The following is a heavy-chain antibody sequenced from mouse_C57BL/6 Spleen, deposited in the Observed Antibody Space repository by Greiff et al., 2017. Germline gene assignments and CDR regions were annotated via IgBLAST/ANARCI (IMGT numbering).Heavy chain of an antibody. CDR1: GYTFTSYW. Sequence: QVQLQQPGAELVKPGASVKMSCKASGYTFTSYWITWVKQRPGQGLEWIGDIYPGSGSTNYNEKFKSKATLTVDTSSSTAYMQLSSLTSEDSAVYYCARRHGSSYGGSYYFDYWGQGTTLTVSS. CDR3: ARRHGSSYGGSYYFDY. J-gene: IGHJ2*01. V-gene: IGHV1-55*01. CDR2: IYPGSGST. D-gene: IGHD1-1*01.